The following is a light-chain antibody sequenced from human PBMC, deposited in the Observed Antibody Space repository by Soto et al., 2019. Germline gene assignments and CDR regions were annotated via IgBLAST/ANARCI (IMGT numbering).Light chain of an antibody. J-gene: IGKJ2*01. CDR3: QKYGSSPWT. Sequence: EIVWTQSPGTLSLSPGERVTLSCRATQSVSSNYLAWYQQKPGQAPRLLIYGASSRATGIPDRFSGSGSGTDFTLTISRLEPEDFAVYYCQKYGSSPWTFGQGTQVDIK. V-gene: IGKV3-20*01. CDR1: QSVSSNY. CDR2: GAS.